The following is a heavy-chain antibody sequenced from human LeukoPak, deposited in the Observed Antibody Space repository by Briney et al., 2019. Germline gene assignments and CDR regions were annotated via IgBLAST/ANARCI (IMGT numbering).Heavy chain of an antibody. CDR1: GFTFSSYV. J-gene: IGHJ4*02. Sequence: RPGGPLRLSCAASGFTFSSYVMHWVRQAPGKGLEWVSAVSDSGGSTFYADSVKGRFTISRDNSKNTLYLQMNSLRAEDTAVYYCVKKGLGYCSNGVCRFDYWGQGTLVTVSS. CDR3: VKKGLGYCSNGVCRFDY. D-gene: IGHD2-8*01. CDR2: VSDSGGST. V-gene: IGHV3-23*01.